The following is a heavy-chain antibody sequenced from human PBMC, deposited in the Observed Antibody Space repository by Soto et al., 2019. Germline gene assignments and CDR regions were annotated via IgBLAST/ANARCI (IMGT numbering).Heavy chain of an antibody. D-gene: IGHD7-27*01. J-gene: IGHJ6*02. CDR1: RGSISSSSYY. V-gene: IGHV4-39*01. CDR3: ARDWGRSPYYYYGMDV. Sequence: SDTLSLTCTLDRGSISSSSYYWGWIRKPPGKGLEWIGSIYYSGSTYYNPSLKSRVTISVDTSKNQFSLKLSSVTAADTAVYYCARDWGRSPYYYYGMDVWGQGTTVT. CDR2: IYYSGST.